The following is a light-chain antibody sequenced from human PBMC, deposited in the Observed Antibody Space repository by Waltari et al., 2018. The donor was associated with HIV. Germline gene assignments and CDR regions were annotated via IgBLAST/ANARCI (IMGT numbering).Light chain of an antibody. Sequence: QSALTQPASVSGSPGQSITISCTGNYSDVGGYNYLSWFQQRPGKAPKLIVYEVTHRPSGVSNRFSASKSGNTASLTISGVQAEDEADYYCSSYTSSSTLVFGGGTKLTVL. V-gene: IGLV2-14*01. CDR1: YSDVGGYNY. J-gene: IGLJ2*01. CDR2: EVT. CDR3: SSYTSSSTLV.